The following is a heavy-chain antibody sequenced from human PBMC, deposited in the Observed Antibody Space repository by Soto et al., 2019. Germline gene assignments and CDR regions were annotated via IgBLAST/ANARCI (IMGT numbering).Heavy chain of an antibody. CDR1: GDSISSGNKY. CDR2: IFSSGTT. V-gene: IGHV4-30-4*01. CDR3: ARVPSPFDYYYAMDV. J-gene: IGHJ6*02. D-gene: IGHD3-16*01. Sequence: PSETLSLTCTVSGDSISSGNKYWSWIRQPPGKGLEWIGCIFSSGTTYYNPSLKSRLTMSLDTSENQFSLKLNSLTDADTAVYYCARVPSPFDYYYAMDVWGQGTTVTVSS.